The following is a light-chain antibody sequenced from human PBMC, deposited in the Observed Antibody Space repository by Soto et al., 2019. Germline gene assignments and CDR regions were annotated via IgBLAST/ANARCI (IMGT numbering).Light chain of an antibody. CDR1: SGSVSTTNY. CDR2: STN. Sequence: QTVVTQEPSFSVSPGGTVTLTCGLSSGSVSTTNYPSWYQQTPGQTPRALLYSTNIRSSGVPDRFSGSILGDKAALTITGAQADDESDNYCMLYMGSGIWVFGGGTQLTVL. J-gene: IGLJ3*02. V-gene: IGLV8-61*01. CDR3: MLYMGSGIWV.